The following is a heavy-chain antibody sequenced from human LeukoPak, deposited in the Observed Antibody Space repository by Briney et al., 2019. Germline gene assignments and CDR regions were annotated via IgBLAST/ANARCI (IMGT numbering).Heavy chain of an antibody. CDR3: ARDRDYGDYNTQDLFVY. Sequence: ASVKVSCKASGYTFTSYAMHWVRQAPGQGLEWMGWISAYNGNTNYAQRLQGRVTMTTDTSTSTAYMELGSLRSDDTAVYYCARDRDYGDYNTQDLFVYWGQGTLVTVSS. V-gene: IGHV1-18*01. CDR1: GYTFTSYA. D-gene: IGHD4-17*01. CDR2: ISAYNGNT. J-gene: IGHJ4*02.